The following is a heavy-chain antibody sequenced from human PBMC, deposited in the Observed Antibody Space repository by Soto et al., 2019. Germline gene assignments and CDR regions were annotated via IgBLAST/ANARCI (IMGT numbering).Heavy chain of an antibody. CDR1: GGSISSNY. CDR2: VYKSGST. V-gene: IGHV4-59*01. CDR3: ARYRREAVAGSTLDN. J-gene: IGHJ4*02. D-gene: IGHD6-13*01. Sequence: PSQTLSLTCTVSGGSISSNYWTWIRQPPGKGLEWIGYVYKSGSTNYNPSLKRRVTISEDTSKSQFSLKVNSMTAADTAVYYCARYRREAVAGSTLDNWGQGGLVPVSS.